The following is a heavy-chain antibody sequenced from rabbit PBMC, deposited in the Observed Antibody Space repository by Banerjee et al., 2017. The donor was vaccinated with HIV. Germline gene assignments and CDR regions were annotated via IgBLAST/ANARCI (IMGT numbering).Heavy chain of an antibody. V-gene: IGHV1S45*01. CDR1: GFDFSSYYM. CDR2: IYTGTSGST. D-gene: IGHD4-1*01. Sequence: QQQLEESGGGLVQPGGTLKLSCKASGFDFSSYYMTWVRQAPGKGLELIACIYTGTSGSTWYANWAKGRFTISKTSSTTVTLQMTSLTAADTATYFCARDLAGVIGWNFGVWGPGTLVTVS. J-gene: IGHJ4*01. CDR3: ARDLAGVIGWNFGV.